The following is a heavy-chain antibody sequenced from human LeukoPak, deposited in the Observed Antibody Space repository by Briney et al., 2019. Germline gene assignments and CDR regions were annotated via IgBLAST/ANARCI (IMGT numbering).Heavy chain of an antibody. J-gene: IGHJ4*02. CDR2: IIPIFGTA. Sequence: GASVKVSCKASGGTYSSYAISWVRQAPGQGLEWMGGIIPIFGTANYAQKFQGRVTITADESTSTAYMELSSLRSEDTAVYYCARVGSSSWSENDYWGQGTLVTVSS. CDR1: GGTYSSYA. D-gene: IGHD6-13*01. V-gene: IGHV1-69*13. CDR3: ARVGSSSWSENDY.